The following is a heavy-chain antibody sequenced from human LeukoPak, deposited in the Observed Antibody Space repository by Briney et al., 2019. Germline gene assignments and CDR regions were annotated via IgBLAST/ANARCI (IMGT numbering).Heavy chain of an antibody. Sequence: SETLSLTCAVYGGSFSGYYWSWIRQPPGKGLEWIGEINHSGSTNYNPSLKSRVTISVDTSKNQFSLKLSSVTAADTAVYYCAREGGVDILTGSFDPWGQGTLVTVSS. CDR2: INHSGST. J-gene: IGHJ5*02. CDR3: AREGGVDILTGSFDP. CDR1: GGSFSGYY. V-gene: IGHV4-34*01. D-gene: IGHD3-9*01.